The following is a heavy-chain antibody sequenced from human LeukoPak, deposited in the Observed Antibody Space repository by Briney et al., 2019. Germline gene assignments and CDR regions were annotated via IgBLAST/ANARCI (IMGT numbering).Heavy chain of an antibody. D-gene: IGHD3-22*01. CDR1: GGSFSGYY. CDR2: MNPSGST. V-gene: IGHV4-34*01. J-gene: IGHJ6*03. Sequence: SETLSLSCAVYGGSFSGYYWTWIRQTPEKGLEWIGEMNPSGSTSYNPSLKSRVTISVDTSKNQFSLKLSSVTAADTAVYYCARGRQDVTMIVVVMTAVSYYLDVWGKGTTVTVS. CDR3: ARGRQDVTMIVVVMTAVSYYLDV.